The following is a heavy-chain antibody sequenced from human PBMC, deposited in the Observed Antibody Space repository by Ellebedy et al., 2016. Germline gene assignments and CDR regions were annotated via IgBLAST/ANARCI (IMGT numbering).Heavy chain of an antibody. CDR3: ARDEGGSGSLSY. J-gene: IGHJ4*02. V-gene: IGHV4-59*01. Sequence: SETLSLTCTVSGGSISSYYWSWIRQPPGRGLEWIGYIYYSGSTNYNPSLKSRVTISVDTSKNQFSLKVRSVTAADTAVYYCARDEGGSGSLSYWGQGTLVTVSS. D-gene: IGHD3-10*01. CDR1: GGSISSYY. CDR2: IYYSGST.